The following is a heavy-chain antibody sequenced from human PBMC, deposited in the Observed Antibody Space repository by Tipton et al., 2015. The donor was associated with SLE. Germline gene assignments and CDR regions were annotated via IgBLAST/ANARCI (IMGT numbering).Heavy chain of an antibody. V-gene: IGHV4-31*03. J-gene: IGHJ4*02. D-gene: IGHD3-10*02. CDR3: ARMFADGGYYFDY. CDR2: IYYSRST. Sequence: TLSLTCTVSGGSISSGGYYWSWIRQHPGKGLEWIGYIYYSRSTYYNPSLKSRVTISVDTSKNQFSLKLSSVTAADTAVYYCARMFADGGYYFDYWGQGTLVTVSS. CDR1: GGSISSGGYY.